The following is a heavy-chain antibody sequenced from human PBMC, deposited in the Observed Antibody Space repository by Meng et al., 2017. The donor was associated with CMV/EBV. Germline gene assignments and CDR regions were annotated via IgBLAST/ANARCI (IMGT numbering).Heavy chain of an antibody. CDR3: ARIAAAGRFDY. J-gene: IGHJ4*02. CDR1: GVSLSTSGVG. Sequence: QITLKQSGPTLVKPTQTLTVTCNFSGVSLSTSGVGVGWIRQPPGKALEWLALIYWDDDKRDSPSLKSMLTITKDTSKKQVVLTMTNMDPVDTATYYCARIAAAGRFDYWGQGTLVTVSS. CDR2: IYWDDDK. V-gene: IGHV2-5*02. D-gene: IGHD6-13*01.